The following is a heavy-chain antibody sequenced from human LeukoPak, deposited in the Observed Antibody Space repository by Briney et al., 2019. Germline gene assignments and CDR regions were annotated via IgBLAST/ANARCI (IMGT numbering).Heavy chain of an antibody. Sequence: PSETLSLTCAVYGGSFSGYYWSWIRQPPGEGLEWIGEINHSGSTNYNPSLKSRVTISVDTSKNQFSLKLSSVTAADTAVYYCARGRPSYYDFWSGYRFDYWGQGTLVTVSS. CDR1: GGSFSGYY. J-gene: IGHJ4*02. CDR3: ARGRPSYYDFWSGYRFDY. D-gene: IGHD3-3*01. CDR2: INHSGST. V-gene: IGHV4-34*01.